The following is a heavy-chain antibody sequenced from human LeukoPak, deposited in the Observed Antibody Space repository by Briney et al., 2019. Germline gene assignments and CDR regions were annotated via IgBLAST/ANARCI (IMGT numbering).Heavy chain of an antibody. D-gene: IGHD1-7*01. V-gene: IGHV1-69*05. Sequence: SVKVSCKASGGTFSSYAISWVRQAPGQGLEWMGGIIPIFGTANYAQKFQGRVTITTDESTGTACMELSSLRSEDTAVYYCARAGPYNWNYGTSLYYYYMDVWGKGTTVTVSS. J-gene: IGHJ6*03. CDR1: GGTFSSYA. CDR3: ARAGPYNWNYGTSLYYYYMDV. CDR2: IIPIFGTA.